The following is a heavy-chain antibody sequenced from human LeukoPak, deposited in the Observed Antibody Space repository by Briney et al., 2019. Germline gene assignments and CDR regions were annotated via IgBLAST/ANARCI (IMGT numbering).Heavy chain of an antibody. CDR3: AKMRVVPPYDY. D-gene: IGHD2-15*01. Sequence: GGSLRLSCAASGFTFSSYAMSWVRQAPGKGLEWVSAISGSGGSTYYADFVKGRFTISRDNSKNTLYLQMNGLRAEDTVVYYCAKMRVVPPYDYWGQGTLVTVSS. V-gene: IGHV3-23*01. CDR2: ISGSGGST. J-gene: IGHJ4*02. CDR1: GFTFSSYA.